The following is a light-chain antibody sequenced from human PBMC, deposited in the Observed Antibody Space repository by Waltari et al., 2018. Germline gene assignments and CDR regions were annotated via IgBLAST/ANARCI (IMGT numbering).Light chain of an antibody. CDR1: SRDVGAYTY. Sequence: QSALTQIRSVSGSPGHSVTISCTGTSRDVGAYTYVSWYQQHPGKVPKLIVYDVTKRPSGVPDRFSASKSGNTASLTISGLHAEDEADYYSTSYEADYILVFGGGTKLTVL. V-gene: IGLV2-11*01. CDR2: DVT. CDR3: TSYEADYILV. J-gene: IGLJ3*02.